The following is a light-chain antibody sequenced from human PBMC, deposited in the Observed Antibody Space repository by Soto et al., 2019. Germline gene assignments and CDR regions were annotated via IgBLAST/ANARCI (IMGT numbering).Light chain of an antibody. J-gene: IGKJ1*01. CDR3: HQYGISPPRT. CDR2: GVS. Sequence: TVMTQSPATLSVSRGERATLSRRASQSISSNLAWYQQKPGQAPRLLIYGVSSRATGIPDRFSGSGSGTDFTLTIGRLEPEDFAVYYCHQYGISPPRTFGQGTKVDIK. V-gene: IGKV3-20*01. CDR1: QSISSN.